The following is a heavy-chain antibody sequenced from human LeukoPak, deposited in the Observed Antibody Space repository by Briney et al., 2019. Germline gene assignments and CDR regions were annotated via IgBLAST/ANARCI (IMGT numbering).Heavy chain of an antibody. V-gene: IGHV3-74*03. CDR1: GITFSTYS. D-gene: IGHD6-19*01. CDR2: INSDGSGT. Sequence: PPGGSLRLSCAASGITFSTYSMHWVRQAPGKGLVWVSRINSDGSGTTYADSVKGRFTISRDNSKNTLYLQMNSLRAEDTAVYYRARARSGWYLGQFDYWGQGTLVTVSS. CDR3: ARARSGWYLGQFDY. J-gene: IGHJ4*02.